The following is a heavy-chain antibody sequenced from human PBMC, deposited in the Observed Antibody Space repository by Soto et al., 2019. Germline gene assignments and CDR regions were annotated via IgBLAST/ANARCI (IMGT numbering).Heavy chain of an antibody. CDR1: GGSISSYY. CDR3: ARDRSPTRPYYDFWSGYPATNNWFDP. V-gene: IGHV4-59*01. Sequence: SETLSLTCTVSGGSISSYYWSWIRQPQGKGLEWIGYIYYSGSTNYNPSLKSRVTISVDTSKNQFSLKLSSVTAADTAVYYCARDRSPTRPYYDFWSGYPATNNWFDPCGQGTLVTVS. CDR2: IYYSGST. D-gene: IGHD3-3*01. J-gene: IGHJ5*02.